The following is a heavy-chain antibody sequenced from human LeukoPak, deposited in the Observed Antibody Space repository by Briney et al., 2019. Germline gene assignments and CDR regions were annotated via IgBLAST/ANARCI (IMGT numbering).Heavy chain of an antibody. CDR3: AKVSTYYYDSSGYFDY. CDR1: GFTFSSYA. CDR2: ISGSGGST. Sequence: GGSLRLSCAASGFTFSSYAMSWVRQAPGKGLEWVSAISGSGGSTYYADSVKGRFTISRDNSKNTLYLQMNSLRAEDTAVYYCAKVSTYYYDSSGYFDYWGQGTLVTVSS. J-gene: IGHJ4*02. D-gene: IGHD3-22*01. V-gene: IGHV3-23*01.